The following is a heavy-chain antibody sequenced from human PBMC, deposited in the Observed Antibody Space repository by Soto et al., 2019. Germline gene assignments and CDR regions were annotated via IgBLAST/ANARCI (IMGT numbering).Heavy chain of an antibody. V-gene: IGHV1-18*01. Sequence: QVQLVQSGAEVKKPGASVKVSCKASGYTFTSYGISWVRQAPGQGLEWMGWISASNGNTNYAQKLQGRVTMTTDTATSTAYMELGSLRSDDTAVYYCARDVWFGYSYDRRARDAFDIWGRGTMVTVSS. CDR3: ARDVWFGYSYDRRARDAFDI. J-gene: IGHJ3*02. D-gene: IGHD5-18*01. CDR2: ISASNGNT. CDR1: GYTFTSYG.